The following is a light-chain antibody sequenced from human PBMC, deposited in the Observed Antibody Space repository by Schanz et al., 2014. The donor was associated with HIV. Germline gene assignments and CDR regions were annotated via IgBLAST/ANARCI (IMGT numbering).Light chain of an antibody. J-gene: IGKJ1*01. CDR1: QTVSNRY. Sequence: EIVLTQSPGTLSLSPGERVTLSCRASQTVSNRYLAWYQQRPGQAPRLLIYGASSRATGIPDRFSGSGSGTDFTLTISGLEPDDFAVYYCQQYSGSPPWTFGQGTKVEIK. CDR2: GAS. V-gene: IGKV3-20*01. CDR3: QQYSGSPPWT.